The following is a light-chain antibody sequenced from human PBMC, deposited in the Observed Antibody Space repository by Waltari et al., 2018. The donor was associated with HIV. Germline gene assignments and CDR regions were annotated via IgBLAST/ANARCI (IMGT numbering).Light chain of an antibody. CDR1: SLRTYY. Sequence: SELTQDPAVSVALGQTVIITCQGHSLRTYYASWYLQKPGQAPVLVISPIHNRPSGIPDRFSGSSSGNTASLTITGAQAEDEGDYYCNSRDRAGHHVVFGGGTKLTVL. CDR3: NSRDRAGHHVV. CDR2: PIH. V-gene: IGLV3-19*01. J-gene: IGLJ3*02.